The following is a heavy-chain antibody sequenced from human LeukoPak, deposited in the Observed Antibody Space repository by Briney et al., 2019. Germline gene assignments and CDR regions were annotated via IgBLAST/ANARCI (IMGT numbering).Heavy chain of an antibody. Sequence: SETLSLTCTVSGGSISSGSYYWSWIRQPAGKGLEWIGYIYYSGSTNYNPSLKGRVTISVDTSKNQFSLKLSSVTAADTAVYYCARASHDYGDYSHFDYWGQGTLVTVSS. CDR3: ARASHDYGDYSHFDY. V-gene: IGHV4-61*10. J-gene: IGHJ4*02. D-gene: IGHD4-17*01. CDR1: GGSISSGSYY. CDR2: IYYSGST.